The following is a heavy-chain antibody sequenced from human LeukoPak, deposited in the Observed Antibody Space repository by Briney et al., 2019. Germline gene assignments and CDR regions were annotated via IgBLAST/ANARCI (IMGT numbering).Heavy chain of an antibody. CDR3: TRDRGAYNLYDY. J-gene: IGHJ4*02. CDR1: GFTFGDYA. V-gene: IGHV3-49*03. Sequence: VEPGGSLRLSCTASGFTFGDYAMSWIRQAPGKGLEWVGFIRSKAYGETADYAASVKGRFTISRDDSKAIAYLQMNSLKTEDTAVYHCTRDRGAYNLYDYWGQGTLVTVSS. D-gene: IGHD1-1*01. CDR2: IRSKAYGETA.